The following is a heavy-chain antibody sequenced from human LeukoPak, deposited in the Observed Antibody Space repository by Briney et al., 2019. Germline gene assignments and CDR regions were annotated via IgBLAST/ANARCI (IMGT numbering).Heavy chain of an antibody. CDR2: SSTSGSTI. J-gene: IGHJ3*02. V-gene: IGHV3-11*01. Sequence: XGSLRLSCAASGFTFSDFHMCWIRQAPGKGLEWVSFSSTSGSTIFYAGSVKGRFTISRDNAKNSLYLQMNSLRAEDTAVYYCARERADALDIWGPGTMVTVSS. CDR1: GFTFSDFH. CDR3: ARERADALDI.